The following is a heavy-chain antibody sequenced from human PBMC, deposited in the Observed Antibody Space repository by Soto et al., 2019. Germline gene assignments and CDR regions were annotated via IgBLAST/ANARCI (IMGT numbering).Heavy chain of an antibody. CDR1: GFTFSTYA. V-gene: IGHV3-30-3*01. CDR2: ISDDGNTK. D-gene: IGHD3-22*01. J-gene: IGHJ4*02. Sequence: QVQLVESGGGVVQPGTSLRLSCAASGFTFSTYAMYWVRQAPGRGLEWVAVISDDGNTKYYADSVKGRFTNARDNSRNTLYLQLYSLRAEDAAVYYCASSYFYDSGGYYPFDYWGQGTRVTVSS. CDR3: ASSYFYDSGGYYPFDY.